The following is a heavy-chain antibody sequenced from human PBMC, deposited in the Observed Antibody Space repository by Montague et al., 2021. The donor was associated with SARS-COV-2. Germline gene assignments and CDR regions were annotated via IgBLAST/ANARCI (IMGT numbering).Heavy chain of an antibody. J-gene: IGHJ4*03. CDR1: GCSINSGNYY. D-gene: IGHD6-19*01. CDR2: IHYSGSA. V-gene: IGHV4-31*03. Sequence: TLSLTCTVSGCSINSGNYYWSWIRQHPGKGLEWIGYIHYSGSAYYSPSLRSRLTISMDTSKKQWSLTVNFVTAADTAVYYCARGSGKLDPPDHWGQGTLVTVSS. CDR3: ARGSGKLDPPDH.